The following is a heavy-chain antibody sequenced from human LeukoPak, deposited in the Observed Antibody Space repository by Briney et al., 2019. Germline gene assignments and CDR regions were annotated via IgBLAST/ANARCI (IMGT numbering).Heavy chain of an antibody. D-gene: IGHD6-6*01. J-gene: IGHJ4*02. CDR2: IYAGGSR. Sequence: GGSLRLSCAASGFNVNSNYISWVRQAPGKGLEWVSLIYAGGSRYHADSVKGRFTISRDNSKNTVYLQMNSLRAEDTAVYYCARGGREYSSLLPLDSWGQGTLVTVSS. CDR1: GFNVNSNY. CDR3: ARGGREYSSLLPLDS. V-gene: IGHV3-66*01.